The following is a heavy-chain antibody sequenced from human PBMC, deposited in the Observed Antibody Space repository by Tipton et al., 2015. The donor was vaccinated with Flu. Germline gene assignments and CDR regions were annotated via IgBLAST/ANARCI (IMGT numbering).Heavy chain of an antibody. CDR2: ISAYNGNT. J-gene: IGHJ6*02. Sequence: QVQLVQSGAEVKKPGASVKVSCKASGYTFTSYGISWVRQAPGQGLEWMGWISAYNGNTNYAQKLQGRVTMTTGTSTSTAYMELRSLRSDDTAVYYCARARPGGSGSSSSLYYGMDVWGQGTTVTVSS. V-gene: IGHV1-18*01. D-gene: IGHD6-6*01. CDR1: GYTFTSYG. CDR3: ARARPGGSGSSSSLYYGMDV.